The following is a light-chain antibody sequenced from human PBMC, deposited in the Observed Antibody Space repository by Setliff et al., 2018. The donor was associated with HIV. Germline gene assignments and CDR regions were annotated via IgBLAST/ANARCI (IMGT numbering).Light chain of an antibody. CDR2: DDN. V-gene: IGLV3-21*03. Sequence: SYELTQPPSVSVAPGKTARITCGGNNIGSKSVHWYQQKPGPAPVLVVYDDNDRPSGIPERFSGSNSGNTATLTISRVEAGDEADYYCQVWDSSSDHHVFGTGTKVTVL. J-gene: IGLJ1*01. CDR3: QVWDSSSDHHV. CDR1: NIGSKS.